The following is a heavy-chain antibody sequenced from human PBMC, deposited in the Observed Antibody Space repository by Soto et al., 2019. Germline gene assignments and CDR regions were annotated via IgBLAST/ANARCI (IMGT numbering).Heavy chain of an antibody. V-gene: IGHV4-39*01. CDR3: ARTYDDYGDYLGYFDL. Sequence: SETLSLTCTVSGGSISSSSYYWGWIRQPPGKGLEWIGSIYYSGSTYYNPSLKSRVTISVDTSKNQFSLKLSSVTAADTAVYYCARTYDDYGDYLGYFDLWGRGTLVTVSS. CDR1: GGSISSSSYY. J-gene: IGHJ2*01. D-gene: IGHD4-17*01. CDR2: IYYSGST.